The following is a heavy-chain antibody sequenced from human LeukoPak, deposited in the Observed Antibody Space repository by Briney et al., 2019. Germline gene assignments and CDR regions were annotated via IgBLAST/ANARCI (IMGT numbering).Heavy chain of an antibody. Sequence: SGGSTYYADSVKGRFTISRDNSKNTLYLQMNSLRAEDTAVYYCAKRVMITFGGVIAPDFDYWGQGTLVTVSS. CDR3: AKRVMITFGGVIAPDFDY. D-gene: IGHD3-16*02. V-gene: IGHV3-23*01. CDR2: SGGST. J-gene: IGHJ4*02.